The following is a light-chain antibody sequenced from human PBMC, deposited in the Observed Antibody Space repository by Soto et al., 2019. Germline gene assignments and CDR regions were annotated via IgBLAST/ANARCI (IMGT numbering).Light chain of an antibody. V-gene: IGKV4-1*01. Sequence: DIVMTQSPDSLAVSLGERATINCKSSQSVLYSSNNKNYLAWYQQKPGQPPKLLIYWASTRESGVPDRISDSGSGTDYTLAISSLQADDVAVYDCQHDYSTPLTFGGGTKVEIK. CDR1: QSVLYSSNNKNY. J-gene: IGKJ4*01. CDR3: QHDYSTPLT. CDR2: WAS.